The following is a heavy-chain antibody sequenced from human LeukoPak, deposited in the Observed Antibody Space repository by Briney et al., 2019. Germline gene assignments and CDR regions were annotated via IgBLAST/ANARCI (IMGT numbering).Heavy chain of an antibody. J-gene: IGHJ4*02. CDR3: AKMGNPATVTADY. V-gene: IGHV4-61*02. CDR2: IYTSGST. D-gene: IGHD4-17*01. Sequence: SQTLSLTCTVSGGSISSGSYYWSWIRQPAGKGLEWIGRIYTSGSTNYNPSLKSQVIISVDTSENQFSLKLNSVTAADTAVYYCAKMGNPATVTADYWGQGTLVTVSS. CDR1: GGSISSGSYY.